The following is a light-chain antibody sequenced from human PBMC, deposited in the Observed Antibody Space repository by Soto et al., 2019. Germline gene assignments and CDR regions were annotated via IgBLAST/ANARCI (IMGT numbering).Light chain of an antibody. CDR1: SSNIGAGYD. CDR2: GNS. CDR3: QSYDSSLSGVV. V-gene: IGLV1-40*01. J-gene: IGLJ2*01. Sequence: QSVLTQPPSVCGATGQRVTISCTGSSSNIGAGYDVHWYQQLPGTAPKRLIYGNSNRPSGVPDRFSGSKSGTSASLAITGLQAEDEADYYCQSYDSSLSGVVFGGGTKLTVL.